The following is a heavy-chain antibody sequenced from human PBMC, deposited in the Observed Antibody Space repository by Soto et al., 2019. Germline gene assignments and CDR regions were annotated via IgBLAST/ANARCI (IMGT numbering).Heavy chain of an antibody. J-gene: IGHJ3*02. CDR3: ARVKVRRDGYNFLAFDI. CDR2: INPNSGGT. V-gene: IGHV1-2*02. CDR1: GYTFTGYY. Sequence: ASVKVSCKASGYTFTGYYMHWVRQAPGQGLEWMGWINPNSGGTNYAQKFQGRVTMTRDTSISTAYMELSRLRSDDTAVYYCARVKVRRDGYNFLAFDIWGQGTMVTVSS. D-gene: IGHD5-12*01.